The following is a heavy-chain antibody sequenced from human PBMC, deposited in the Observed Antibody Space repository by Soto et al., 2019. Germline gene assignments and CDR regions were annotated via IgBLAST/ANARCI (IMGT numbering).Heavy chain of an antibody. Sequence: GGSLRLSCAASGFTVSSNYMSWVRQAPGKGLEWVSVIYSGGSTYYADSVKGRFTISRDNSKNTLYLQMNSLRAEDTAVYYCARDQSHGYSSRPYDYWGQGTLVTVSS. CDR3: ARDQSHGYSSRPYDY. CDR2: IYSGGST. D-gene: IGHD6-13*01. V-gene: IGHV3-66*01. CDR1: GFTVSSNY. J-gene: IGHJ4*02.